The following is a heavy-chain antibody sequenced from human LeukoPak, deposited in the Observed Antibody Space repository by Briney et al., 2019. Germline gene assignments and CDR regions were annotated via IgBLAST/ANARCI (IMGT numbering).Heavy chain of an antibody. CDR3: AKGESGSRLGFFDY. Sequence: GGPLRLSCAASGFTFDDYAMHWVRQPPGKGLEWVSGISWNGGTIAYADSVKGRFTISRDNAKNSVYLQMNSLRAEDTALYYCAKGESGSRLGFFDYWGQGTLVTVSS. CDR2: ISWNGGTI. CDR1: GFTFDDYA. J-gene: IGHJ4*02. D-gene: IGHD3-10*01. V-gene: IGHV3-9*01.